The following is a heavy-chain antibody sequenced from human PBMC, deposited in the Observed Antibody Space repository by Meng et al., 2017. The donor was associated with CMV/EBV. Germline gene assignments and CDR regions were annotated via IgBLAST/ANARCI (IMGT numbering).Heavy chain of an antibody. CDR1: GFTFSSYS. Sequence: GGSLRLSCAASGFTFSSYSMSWVRQAPGKGLEWVSSISSSSSYIYYADSVKGRFTISRDNAKNSLYLQMNSLRAEDTAVYYCARVRGSSWYDEVDYYYYYGMDVWGQGTTVTVSS. V-gene: IGHV3-21*01. CDR2: ISSSSSYI. CDR3: ARVRGSSWYDEVDYYYYYGMDV. J-gene: IGHJ6*02. D-gene: IGHD6-13*01.